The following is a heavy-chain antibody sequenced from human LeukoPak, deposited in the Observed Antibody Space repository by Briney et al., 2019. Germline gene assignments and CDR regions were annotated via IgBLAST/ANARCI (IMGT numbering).Heavy chain of an antibody. CDR1: GFTFSSYW. D-gene: IGHD1-26*01. Sequence: GGSLRLSCAASGFTFSSYWMHWVRQSPGGGLVWVSHINSDGSYTNYADSVKGRFTISRDNAKNTLYLHMNSLRAEDTAVYYCAREGGRFDYWGQGTLVTVSS. CDR3: AREGGRFDY. J-gene: IGHJ4*02. V-gene: IGHV3-74*01. CDR2: INSDGSYT.